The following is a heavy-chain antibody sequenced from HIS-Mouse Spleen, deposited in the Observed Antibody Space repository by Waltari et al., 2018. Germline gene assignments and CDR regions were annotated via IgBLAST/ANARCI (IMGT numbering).Heavy chain of an antibody. CDR2: ISSSSSTI. D-gene: IGHD1-26*01. J-gene: IGHJ4*02. Sequence: EVQLVESGGGLVQPGGSLRLSCAASGFTFSSYSMNWVRQAPGKGWKWVSYISSSSSTIYYAESVKGRFTISRDNAKNSLYLQMNSLRAEDTAVYYCARGASGSYYLVSVSDYWGQGTLVTVSS. V-gene: IGHV3-48*01. CDR1: GFTFSSYS. CDR3: ARGASGSYYLVSVSDY.